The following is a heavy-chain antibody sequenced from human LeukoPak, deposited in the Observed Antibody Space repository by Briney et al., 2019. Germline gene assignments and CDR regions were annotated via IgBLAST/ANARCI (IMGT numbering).Heavy chain of an antibody. D-gene: IGHD3-22*01. CDR3: AKEFSSYYYDSSGLDY. CDR2: ISYDGSNK. CDR1: GLSISSDG. V-gene: IGHV3-30*18. J-gene: IGHJ4*02. Sequence: PLRLSCAACGLSISSDGMHWVREALDKGLEWVAVISYDGSNKYYADSVKGRFTISRDNSKNTLYLQMNSLRAEDTAVYYCAKEFSSYYYDSSGLDYWGQGTLVTVSS.